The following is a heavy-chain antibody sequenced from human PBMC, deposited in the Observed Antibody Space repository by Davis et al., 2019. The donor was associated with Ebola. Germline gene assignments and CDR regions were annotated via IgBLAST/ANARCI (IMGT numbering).Heavy chain of an antibody. CDR1: GFTFSSYA. V-gene: IGHV3-23*01. J-gene: IGHJ4*02. Sequence: PGGSLRLSCAASGFTFSSYAMSWVRQAPGKGLEWVSAIAGSGGSTYHADSVKGRFTISRDNSKNTLYLQMKSLRAEDTAVYYCAKGPQTGRFEYWRQGTLVTVSA. D-gene: IGHD1-1*01. CDR3: AKGPQTGRFEY. CDR2: IAGSGGST.